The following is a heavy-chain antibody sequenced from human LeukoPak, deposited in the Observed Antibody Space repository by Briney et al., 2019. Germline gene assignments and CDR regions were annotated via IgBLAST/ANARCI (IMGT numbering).Heavy chain of an antibody. D-gene: IGHD5-12*01. CDR1: GYTFTGYY. Sequence: ASVKVSCKASGYTFTGYYMHWVRQAPGQGLEWMGRINRNSGGTNYAQKFQGRVTMTRDTPISTAYMELSRLRSDDTAVYYCARDREPLSGGTPDFDYWGQGTLVTVSS. CDR3: ARDREPLSGGTPDFDY. CDR2: INRNSGGT. V-gene: IGHV1-2*06. J-gene: IGHJ4*02.